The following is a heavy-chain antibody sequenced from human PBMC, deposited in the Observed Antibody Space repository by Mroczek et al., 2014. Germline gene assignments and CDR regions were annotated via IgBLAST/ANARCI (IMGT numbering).Heavy chain of an antibody. J-gene: IGHJ6*03. D-gene: IGHD3-10*01. CDR3: ARDQRRGFGELSGKYYYYYMDV. CDR2: ISSSGSTI. CDR1: GFTFSDYY. V-gene: IGHV3-11*01. Sequence: QVQLQESGGGLVKPGGSLRLSCAASGFTFSDYYMSWIRQAPGKGLEWVSYISSSGSTIYYADSVKGRFTISRDNAKNSLYLQMNSLRAEDTAVYYCARDQRRGFGELSGKYYYYYMDVWGKGTTVTVSS.